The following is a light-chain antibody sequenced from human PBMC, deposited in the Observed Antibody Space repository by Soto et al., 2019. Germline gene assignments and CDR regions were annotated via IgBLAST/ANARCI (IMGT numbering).Light chain of an antibody. CDR3: AAWDDSLNGRV. J-gene: IGLJ3*02. CDR2: NND. V-gene: IGLV1-44*01. CDR1: NSNIRGDS. Sequence: QSVLTQPPSASGTPGQRVTISCSGSNSNIRGDSINWYQQLPGTAPKLLIYNNDQRPSGVPDRFSGSTSGTSASLAISGLQSEDEADYYCAAWDDSLNGRVFGGGTKLTVL.